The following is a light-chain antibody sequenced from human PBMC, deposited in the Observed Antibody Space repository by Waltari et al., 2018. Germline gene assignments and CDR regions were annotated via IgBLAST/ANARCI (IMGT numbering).Light chain of an antibody. CDR3: QQYHTYWT. V-gene: IGKV1-5*03. J-gene: IGKJ1*01. Sequence: DIQMTQSPSTLSESVGARVTITCRASESISTWLAWYQQKPGKAPKLLIYKASSLESGVPSRFSGSGSGTEFTLTISSLQPDDFATYYCQQYHTYWTFGHGTKVEIK. CDR1: ESISTW. CDR2: KAS.